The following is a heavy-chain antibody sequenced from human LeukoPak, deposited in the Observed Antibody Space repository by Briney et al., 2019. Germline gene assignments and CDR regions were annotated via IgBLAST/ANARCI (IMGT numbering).Heavy chain of an antibody. Sequence: ASVKVSCKASGGTFSSYAISWVRQAPGQGLEWMGGIIPIFGTANYAQKFQGRVTITADESTSTAYMELSSLRSEDAAVYYCASETFTIFEDWGQGTLVTVSS. CDR2: IIPIFGTA. J-gene: IGHJ4*02. D-gene: IGHD3-3*01. CDR1: GGTFSSYA. V-gene: IGHV1-69*13. CDR3: ASETFTIFED.